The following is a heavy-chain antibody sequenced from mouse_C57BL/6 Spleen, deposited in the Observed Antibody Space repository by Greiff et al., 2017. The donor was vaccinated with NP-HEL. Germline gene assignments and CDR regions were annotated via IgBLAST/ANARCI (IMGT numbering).Heavy chain of an antibody. V-gene: IGHV1-81*01. CDR3: ARGYYGSSYRAMDY. CDR1: GYTFTSYG. CDR2: IYPRSGNN. Sequence: QVHVKQSGAELARPGASVKLSCMASGYTFTSYGISWVKQRTGQGLEWIGEIYPRSGNNYYNEKFKGKATLTADKSSSTAYMERRSLTSEDSAVYFCARGYYGSSYRAMDYWGQGTSVTVSS. D-gene: IGHD1-1*01. J-gene: IGHJ4*01.